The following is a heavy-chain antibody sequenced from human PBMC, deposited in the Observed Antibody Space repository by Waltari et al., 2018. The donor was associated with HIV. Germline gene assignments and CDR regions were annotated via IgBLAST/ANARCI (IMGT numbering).Heavy chain of an antibody. CDR3: ARAGGCSSTSCPGAHYFDY. V-gene: IGHV3-30-3*01. D-gene: IGHD2-2*01. CDR1: GFTFSSYA. Sequence: QVQLVESGGGVVQPGRSLRLSCAASGFTFSSYAMHWVRPAPGKGLEWVAVISYDGSNKYYADSVKGRFTISRDNSKNTLYLQMNSLRAEDTAVYYCARAGGCSSTSCPGAHYFDYWGQGTLVTVSS. CDR2: ISYDGSNK. J-gene: IGHJ4*02.